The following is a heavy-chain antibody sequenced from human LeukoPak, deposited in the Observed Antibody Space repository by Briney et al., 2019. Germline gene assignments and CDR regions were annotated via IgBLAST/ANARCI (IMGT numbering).Heavy chain of an antibody. Sequence: GGSLRLSCAAYGFTFSSCAMSWVRQTPGKGLEWVSSISSGGGDETYYTDSVKGRFTISRDNSKNTLYLHLNSLRAEDTAVYYCAKCPLGGNPYYIDYWGQGTLVTVSS. CDR2: ISSGGGDET. CDR3: AKCPLGGNPYYIDY. CDR1: GFTFSSCA. V-gene: IGHV3-23*01. J-gene: IGHJ4*02. D-gene: IGHD4-23*01.